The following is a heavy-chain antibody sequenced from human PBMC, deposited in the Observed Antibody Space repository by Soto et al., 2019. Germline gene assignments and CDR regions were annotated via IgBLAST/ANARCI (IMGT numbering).Heavy chain of an antibody. V-gene: IGHV1-46*01. CDR2: INPSGGST. CDR3: ARDRSSRWFYFDY. CDR1: GYTFTSYY. J-gene: IGHJ4*02. D-gene: IGHD2-2*01. Sequence: ASVKVSCKASGYTFTSYYLHWVRQAPGQGLEWMGIINPSGGSTTYAQKFQGRVTMTRDTSTSTVYMELSSLRSEDTAVYYCARDRSSRWFYFDYWGQGTLVTVSS.